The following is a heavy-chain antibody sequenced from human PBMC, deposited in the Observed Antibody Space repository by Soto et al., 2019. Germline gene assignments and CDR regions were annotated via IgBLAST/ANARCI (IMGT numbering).Heavy chain of an antibody. CDR2: ISDDGSNK. Sequence: PGGSLRLSCAASGLTFKTYGMHWVRQAPGKGLEWVAVISDDGSNKYNIASVEGRFTISRDNSKNTLSLQMNSLRDEDTAVYYCARGGGYSYGTNDAFDIWGQGTMVTVSS. CDR3: ARGGGYSYGTNDAFDI. CDR1: GLTFKTYG. D-gene: IGHD5-18*01. J-gene: IGHJ3*02. V-gene: IGHV3-30*03.